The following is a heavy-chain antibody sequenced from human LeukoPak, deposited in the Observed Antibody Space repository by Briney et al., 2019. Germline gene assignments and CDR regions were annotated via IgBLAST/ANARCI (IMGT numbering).Heavy chain of an antibody. CDR2: TYYRSKWYS. CDR1: GDSVSSNSTA. D-gene: IGHD5-24*01. Sequence: QTLSLTCAISGDSVSSNSTACNWIRQSPSRGLEWLGRTYYRSKWYSDYAVSVKSRITINPDTSKNQFSLQLNSVTPEDTAVYYCARGGQGDGYSADEAFDIWGQGTMVTVSS. CDR3: ARGGQGDGYSADEAFDI. J-gene: IGHJ3*02. V-gene: IGHV6-1*01.